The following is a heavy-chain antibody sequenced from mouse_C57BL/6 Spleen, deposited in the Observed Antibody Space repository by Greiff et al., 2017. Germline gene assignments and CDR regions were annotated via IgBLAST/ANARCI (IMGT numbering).Heavy chain of an antibody. CDR1: GYSITRGYY. Sequence: EVKLQESGPGLVKPSQSLSLTCSVTGYSITRGYYWNWLRQFPGNKLEGMGYISYDGSNNYKPSLKNRISITRDTSKNQFFLKLNSVTTEDTATYYCAREGYYGSSHYARDYWGQGTSVTVSA. CDR3: AREGYYGSSHYARDY. V-gene: IGHV3-6*01. CDR2: ISYDGSN. D-gene: IGHD1-1*01. J-gene: IGHJ4*01.